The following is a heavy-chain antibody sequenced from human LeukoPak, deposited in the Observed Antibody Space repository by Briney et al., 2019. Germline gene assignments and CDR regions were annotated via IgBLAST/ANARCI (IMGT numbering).Heavy chain of an antibody. J-gene: IGHJ4*02. V-gene: IGHV3-23*01. CDR2: ISGSGGST. D-gene: IGHD3-9*01. CDR1: GFTVSSNY. CDR3: AKDLTSGN. Sequence: GGSLRLSCAASGFTVSSNYMSWVRQAPGKGLEWVSTISGSGGSTYYADSVKGRFTISRDNSKNTLYLQMNSLRAEDTAVYYCAKDLTSGNWGQGTLVTVSS.